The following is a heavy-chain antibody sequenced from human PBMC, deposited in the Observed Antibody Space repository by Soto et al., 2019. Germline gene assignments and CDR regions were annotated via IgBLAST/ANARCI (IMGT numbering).Heavy chain of an antibody. CDR3: GGAEAGPNKY. CDR1: GASFTGHY. Sequence: QVQLQQWGAGLLKPSATLSLTCTVHGASFTGHYWSWVRQSPGKGLEWIGEMNHLGRSNYNPDLKSRVTLSLDTSNKQFSLNLRSVTAVDTAVYFCGGAEAGPNKYWGQGTLVTVSS. V-gene: IGHV4-34*01. D-gene: IGHD6-13*01. J-gene: IGHJ4*02. CDR2: MNHLGRS.